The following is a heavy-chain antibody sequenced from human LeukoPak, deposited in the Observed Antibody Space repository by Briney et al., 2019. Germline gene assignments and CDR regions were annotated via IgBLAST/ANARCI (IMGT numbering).Heavy chain of an antibody. CDR2: IIPIFGTA. V-gene: IGHV1-69*05. Sequence: GASVKVSCKASGGTFSSYAISWVRQAPGQGLEWMGGIIPIFGTANYAQKFQGRVTITTDESTSTAYMELSSLRSEDTAVYYCAREGLGELSLDCWGQGTLVTVSS. J-gene: IGHJ4*02. CDR1: GGTFSSYA. D-gene: IGHD3-16*01. CDR3: AREGLGELSLDC.